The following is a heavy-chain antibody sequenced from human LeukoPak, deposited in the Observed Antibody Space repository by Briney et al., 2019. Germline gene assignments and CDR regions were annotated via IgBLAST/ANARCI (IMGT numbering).Heavy chain of an antibody. J-gene: IGHJ4*02. CDR1: GGSFSGYY. Sequence: PSETLSLTCAVYGGSFSGYYWSGIRQPPGKGLEWIGEINHSGSTNYNPSLKSRVTISVDTSKNQFSLKLSSVTAADTAVYYCARRTDYWGQGTLVTVSS. V-gene: IGHV4-34*01. D-gene: IGHD1-14*01. CDR3: ARRTDY. CDR2: INHSGST.